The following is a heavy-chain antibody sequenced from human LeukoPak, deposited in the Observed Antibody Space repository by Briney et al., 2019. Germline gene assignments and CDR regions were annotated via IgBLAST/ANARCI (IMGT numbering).Heavy chain of an antibody. CDR3: ATLRDGYEFDY. D-gene: IGHD5-24*01. J-gene: IGHJ4*02. Sequence: SGTLSLTCTVSGGSISINYWSWIRQPPGKGLEWIGYIYNSGSTNYNPSLKSRVTISVDTSKNQFSLWLSSVTAADTAVYYCATLRDGYEFDYWGQGTLVTVSS. CDR2: IYNSGST. CDR1: GGSISINY. V-gene: IGHV4-59*01.